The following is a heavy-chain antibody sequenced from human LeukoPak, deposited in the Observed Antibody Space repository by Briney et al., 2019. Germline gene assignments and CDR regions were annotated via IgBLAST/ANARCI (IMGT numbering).Heavy chain of an antibody. CDR1: GFTFRNYG. J-gene: IGHJ6*04. D-gene: IGHD2-15*01. CDR3: ASWLCSGGSCPRVGDV. CDR2: IKQDGSEK. Sequence: GGSLRLSCAASGFTFRNYGMHWVRQAPGKGLEWVANIKQDGSEKYYVDSVKGRFTISRDNAKNSLYLQMNSLRAEDTAVYYCASWLCSGGSCPRVGDVWGKGTTVTVSS. V-gene: IGHV3-7*01.